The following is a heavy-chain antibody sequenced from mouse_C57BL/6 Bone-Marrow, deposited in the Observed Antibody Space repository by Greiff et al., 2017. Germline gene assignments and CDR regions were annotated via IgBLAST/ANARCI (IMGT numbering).Heavy chain of an antibody. CDR1: GFPFSDYG. V-gene: IGHV5-17*01. Sequence: EVKLMESGGGLVKPGGSLKLSCAASGFPFSDYGIHWFRQAPQKGLEWVAYISSGSSTIYSADTVKGRFTISRDNAKNTLFLQMTSLRSEDTAMXYCARSLAGFAYWGQGTLVTVSA. CDR3: ARSLAGFAY. D-gene: IGHD6-2*01. J-gene: IGHJ3*01. CDR2: ISSGSSTI.